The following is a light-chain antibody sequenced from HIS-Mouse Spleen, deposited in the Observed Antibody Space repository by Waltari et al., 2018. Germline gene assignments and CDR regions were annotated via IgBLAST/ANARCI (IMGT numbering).Light chain of an antibody. J-gene: IGKJ5*01. CDR2: DAS. V-gene: IGKV1-13*02. CDR3: QQFNSYPPRWA. Sequence: AIQLTQSPSSLSASVGDRVTITCRASQGISSALAWYQQKPGKAPKLLIYDASSLESGVPSRLGGSGSGTVFTLTISSLQPEDFATYYCQQFNSYPPRWAFGQGTRLEIK. CDR1: QGISSA.